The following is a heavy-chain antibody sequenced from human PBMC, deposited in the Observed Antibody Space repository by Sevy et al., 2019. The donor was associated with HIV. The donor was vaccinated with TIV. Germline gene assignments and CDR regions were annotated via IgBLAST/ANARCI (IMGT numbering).Heavy chain of an antibody. Sequence: GGSLRLSCAASGFTFSDYYMSWIRQAPGKGLEWVSYISSSSYTNYADSVKGRFTISRDNAKNSLYLQMNSLRAEDTAVYYCASHYYYDSSGSTGYWGQGTLVTVSS. D-gene: IGHD3-22*01. V-gene: IGHV3-11*06. CDR3: ASHYYYDSSGSTGY. CDR1: GFTFSDYY. CDR2: ISSSSYT. J-gene: IGHJ4*02.